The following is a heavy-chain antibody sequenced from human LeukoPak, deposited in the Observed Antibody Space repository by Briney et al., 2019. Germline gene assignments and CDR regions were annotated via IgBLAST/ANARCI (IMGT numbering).Heavy chain of an antibody. CDR3: AKDPSITMVRGVIFDY. D-gene: IGHD3-10*01. J-gene: IGHJ4*02. CDR1: GFTFSSYS. CDR2: ISGSGGST. V-gene: IGHV3-23*01. Sequence: GGSLRLSCAASGFTFSSYSMNWVRQAPGKGLEWVSAISGSGGSTYYADSVKGRFTISRDNSKNTLYLQMNSLRAEDTAVYYCAKDPSITMVRGVIFDYWGQGTLVTVSS.